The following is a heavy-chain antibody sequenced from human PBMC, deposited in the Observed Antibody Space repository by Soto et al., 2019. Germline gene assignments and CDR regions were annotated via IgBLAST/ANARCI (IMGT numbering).Heavy chain of an antibody. V-gene: IGHV3-11*01. CDR1: GFIFSDYY. CDR2: ISGSGTTI. J-gene: IGHJ4*02. CDR3: AGDPYYYASDF. Sequence: QVQLVESGGGLVEPGGSLRLSCADSGFIFSDYYMTWIRQAPGKGLEWVSKISGSGTTIYSADTVRGRFTVSRDNAKNSVNLQMNSLRAEDTAVYYCAGDPYYYASDFWGQGTLVTVSS. D-gene: IGHD3-10*01.